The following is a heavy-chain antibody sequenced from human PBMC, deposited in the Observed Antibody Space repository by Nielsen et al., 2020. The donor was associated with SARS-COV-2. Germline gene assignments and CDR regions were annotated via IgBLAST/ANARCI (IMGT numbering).Heavy chain of an antibody. CDR2: IYPGDSDT. D-gene: IGHD6-6*01. Sequence: GGSLRLSCKGSGYSFTSYWIGWVRQMPGKGLEWMGIIYPGDSDTRYSPSFQGQVTISADKSISTAYLQWSSLKASDTAMYYCARYSSSSEIDYWGQGTLVTVSS. CDR1: GYSFTSYW. J-gene: IGHJ4*02. V-gene: IGHV5-51*01. CDR3: ARYSSSSEIDY.